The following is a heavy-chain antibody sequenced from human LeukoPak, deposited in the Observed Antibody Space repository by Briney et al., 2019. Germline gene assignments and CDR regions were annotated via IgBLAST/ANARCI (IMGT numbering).Heavy chain of an antibody. CDR1: GGSISSSSYY. Sequence: PSESLSLTCTVSGGSISSSSYYWGWIRQPPGNGLEAIGSIYYSGGTYYNPSLKRRVNISVDTSKNPFSLKLSSVTAADTGVYFCASTTPIDYWGQGTLVTVSS. CDR3: ASTTPIDY. D-gene: IGHD1-26*01. V-gene: IGHV4-39*01. CDR2: IYYSGGT. J-gene: IGHJ4*02.